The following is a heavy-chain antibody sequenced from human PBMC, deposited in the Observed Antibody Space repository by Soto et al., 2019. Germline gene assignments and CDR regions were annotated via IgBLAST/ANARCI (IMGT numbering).Heavy chain of an antibody. D-gene: IGHD3-22*01. Sequence: ASVKVSCKASGYTFTSYGISWVRQAPGQGLEWMGWISAYNGNTNYAQKLQGRVTMTTDTSTSTAYMELRSLRSDDTTVYYCAREVYYYDSSGYKSDAFDIWGQGTMVTVSS. V-gene: IGHV1-18*04. CDR3: AREVYYYDSSGYKSDAFDI. CDR1: GYTFTSYG. J-gene: IGHJ3*02. CDR2: ISAYNGNT.